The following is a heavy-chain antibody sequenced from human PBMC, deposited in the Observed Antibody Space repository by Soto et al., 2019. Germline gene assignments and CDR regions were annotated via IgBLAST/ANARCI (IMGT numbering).Heavy chain of an antibody. D-gene: IGHD3-10*01. Sequence: GASVKVSCKGSGYTFTAYTIIWVRQAPGQGLEWMGWISPKHGETGSAQSLQGRRTMTTDTSTVTVYMELRGLTSDDTAVYYCARDIGSHYLPIDYWGQGTLVTVSS. CDR1: GYTFTAYT. CDR2: ISPKHGET. V-gene: IGHV1-18*01. J-gene: IGHJ4*02. CDR3: ARDIGSHYLPIDY.